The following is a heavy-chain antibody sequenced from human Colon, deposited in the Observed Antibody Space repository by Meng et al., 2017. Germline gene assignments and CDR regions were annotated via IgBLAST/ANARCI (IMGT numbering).Heavy chain of an antibody. CDR2: ISQSGTT. CDR3: VKQGMTSYSWGY. J-gene: IGHJ4*02. Sequence: GSLRLSCAVSSGSISSSHWWSWVRQPPGKGLEWFGEISQSGTTNYNPSLKSRVTMTGDWSKNQFSLNLNSVTAADTALYYCVKQGMTSYSWGYWGQGTRVTVSS. V-gene: IGHV4-4*02. D-gene: IGHD3-9*01. CDR1: SGSISSSHW.